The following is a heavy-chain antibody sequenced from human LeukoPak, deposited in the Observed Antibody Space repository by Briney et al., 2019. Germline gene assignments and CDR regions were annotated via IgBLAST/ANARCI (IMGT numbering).Heavy chain of an antibody. V-gene: IGHV4-39*07. CDR1: GGSISSSSYY. J-gene: IGHJ5*02. D-gene: IGHD5-24*01. Sequence: PSETLSLTCTVSGGSISSSSYYWGWIRQPPGKGLEWIGSIYYSGRTYYNPSLKSRVTISVDTSKNQFSLKLRSVTAADTAVYYCARVALGYNHRGVYWFDPWGQGTLVTVSS. CDR3: ARVALGYNHRGVYWFDP. CDR2: IYYSGRT.